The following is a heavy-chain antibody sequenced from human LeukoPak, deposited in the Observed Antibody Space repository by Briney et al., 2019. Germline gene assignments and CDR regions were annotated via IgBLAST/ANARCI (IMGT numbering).Heavy chain of an antibody. CDR3: ARVCTAIDDAFDI. Sequence: GGSLRLSCAASGFTFSSYSMNWVRQAPGKGLEWVSSISSSSSYIYYADSVKGRFTISRDNAKNSLYLQMNSLRAEDTAVYYCARVCTAIDDAFDIWGQGTMVTVSS. CDR2: ISSSSSYI. D-gene: IGHD5-18*01. J-gene: IGHJ3*02. V-gene: IGHV3-21*01. CDR1: GFTFSSYS.